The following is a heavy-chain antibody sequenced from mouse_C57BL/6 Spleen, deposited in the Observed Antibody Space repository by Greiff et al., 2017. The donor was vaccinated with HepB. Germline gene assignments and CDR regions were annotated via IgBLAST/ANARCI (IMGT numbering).Heavy chain of an antibody. J-gene: IGHJ4*01. CDR2: ISSGGDYN. CDR1: GFTFSSYA. CDR3: RRVRGGLCYAMDY. V-gene: IGHV5-9-1*02. Sequence: DVKLVESGEGLVKPGGSLKLSCAASGFTFSSYAMSWVRQTPEKRLEWVAYISSGGDYNYYADTVKGRFIISRDNARKTLYLQMSRLKSEDAAMYCCRRVRGGLCYAMDYWGQGTTVTVAS.